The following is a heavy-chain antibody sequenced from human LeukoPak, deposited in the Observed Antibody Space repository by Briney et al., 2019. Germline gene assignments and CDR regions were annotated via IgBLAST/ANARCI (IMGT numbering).Heavy chain of an antibody. Sequence: PGGSLRLSCAASGFTVSSNYMSWVRQAPGKGLEWVSVIYSGGSTYYADSVKGRFTISRDNSKNTLYLQMNSLRAEDTAVYYCARGRAGVNCSGGSCYWYYYYMDVWGKGITVTVSS. V-gene: IGHV3-53*01. CDR1: GFTVSSNY. CDR2: IYSGGST. J-gene: IGHJ6*03. CDR3: ARGRAGVNCSGGSCYWYYYYMDV. D-gene: IGHD2-15*01.